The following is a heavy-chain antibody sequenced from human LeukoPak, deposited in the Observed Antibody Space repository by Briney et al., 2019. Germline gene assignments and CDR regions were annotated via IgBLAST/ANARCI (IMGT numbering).Heavy chain of an antibody. CDR2: IYNSGSA. V-gene: IGHV4-59*01. D-gene: IGHD2-2*01. J-gene: IGHJ5*02. Sequence: KASETLSLTCTVSRGFISGYYWSWIRQPPGKGLEWIGSIYNSGSANYNPSLKSRVTISVDTSKNQFSLKLTSVTAADTAVYYCARHVVVPAPMVDPWGQGTLVTVSS. CDR3: ARHVVVPAPMVDP. CDR1: RGFISGYY.